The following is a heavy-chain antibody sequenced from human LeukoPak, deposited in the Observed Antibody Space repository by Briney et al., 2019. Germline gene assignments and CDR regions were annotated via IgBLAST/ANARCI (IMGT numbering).Heavy chain of an antibody. CDR1: GYTFTSYG. CDR2: ISAYNGNT. CDR3: ARRSSSGWPFDY. D-gene: IGHD6-19*01. J-gene: IGHJ4*02. V-gene: IGHV1-18*01. Sequence: ASVKVSCKASGYTFTSYGISWARQAPGQGLEWMGWISAYNGNTNYAQKLQGRVTMTTDTSTSTAYMELRSLRSDDTAVYYCARRSSSGWPFDYWGQGTLVTVSS.